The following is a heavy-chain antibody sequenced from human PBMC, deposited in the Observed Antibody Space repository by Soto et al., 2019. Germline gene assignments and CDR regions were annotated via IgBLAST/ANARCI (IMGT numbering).Heavy chain of an antibody. CDR3: AILLRSTYGMDV. V-gene: IGHV4-4*02. J-gene: IGHJ6*02. CDR2: IYHSGST. D-gene: IGHD3-3*01. CDR1: GGSISSSNW. Sequence: QVQLQEWGPGLVKPSGTLSLTCAVSGGSISSSNWWTWVRQPPGKGLEWIGEIYHSGSTNYNPSLKSRVTISVDKSKNQFSLKVTSVTAADTAVCYCAILLRSTYGMDVWGQGTTVTVSS.